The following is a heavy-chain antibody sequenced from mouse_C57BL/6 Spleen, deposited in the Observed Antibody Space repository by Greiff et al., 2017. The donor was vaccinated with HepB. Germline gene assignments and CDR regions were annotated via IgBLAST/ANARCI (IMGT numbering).Heavy chain of an antibody. CDR1: GYTFTSYT. CDR3: ARGGDYDVDY. Sequence: QVQLKESGAELARPGASVKMSCKASGYTFTSYTMHWVKQRPGQGLEWIGYINPSSGYTKYNQKFKDKATLTADKSSSTAYMQLSSLTSEDSAVYYCARGGDYDVDYWGQGTTLTVSS. D-gene: IGHD2-4*01. J-gene: IGHJ2*01. V-gene: IGHV1-4*01. CDR2: INPSSGYT.